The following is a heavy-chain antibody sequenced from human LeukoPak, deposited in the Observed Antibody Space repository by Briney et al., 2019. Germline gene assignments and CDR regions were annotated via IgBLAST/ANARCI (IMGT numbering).Heavy chain of an antibody. CDR2: INPNSGGT. Sequence: ASVKVSCKASGYSFTAYYMHWVRQAPGQGLEWMGWINPNSGGTNYAQKFQGRVTMTRDTSITTAYMEMSRLRSDDTALYYCARHAGSSSWYFDYWGQGTLVTVSS. V-gene: IGHV1-2*02. J-gene: IGHJ4*02. CDR3: ARHAGSSSWYFDY. CDR1: GYSFTAYY. D-gene: IGHD6-13*01.